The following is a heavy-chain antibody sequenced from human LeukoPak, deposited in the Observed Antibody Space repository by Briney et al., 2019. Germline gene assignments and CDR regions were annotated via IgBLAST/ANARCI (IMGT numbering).Heavy chain of an antibody. CDR2: IYYSGST. CDR3: ARGRSSGPFDY. Sequence: PSETLSLTCTVSGGSISSGGYYWSWIRQHPGKGLEWIGYIYYSGSTYYNPSLKSRVTISVDTSKNQFSLKLSSVTAADTAVYYCARGRSSGPFDYWGQGTLVTVSS. V-gene: IGHV4-31*03. J-gene: IGHJ4*02. CDR1: GGSISSGGYY. D-gene: IGHD3-22*01.